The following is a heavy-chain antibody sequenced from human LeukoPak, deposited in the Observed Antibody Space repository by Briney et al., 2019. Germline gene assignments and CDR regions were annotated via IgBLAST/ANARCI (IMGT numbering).Heavy chain of an antibody. D-gene: IGHD4-17*01. J-gene: IGHJ4*02. CDR3: ARDHSYGDPLYY. Sequence: ASVKVSCKASGYTFTSYGISWVRQAPGQGLEWMGWISAYNGNTNYAQKLQGRVTMTTDTSTSTAYMELRSLRSDGTAVYYCARDHSYGDPLYYWGQGTLVTVSS. CDR2: ISAYNGNT. CDR1: GYTFTSYG. V-gene: IGHV1-18*01.